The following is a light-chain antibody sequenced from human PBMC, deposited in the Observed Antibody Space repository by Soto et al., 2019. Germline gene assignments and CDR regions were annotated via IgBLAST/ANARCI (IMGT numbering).Light chain of an antibody. J-gene: IGKJ4*01. CDR1: QIVSTN. CDR3: QQYNNWPPLT. Sequence: EIVMTQSPVTLSVSPGERATLSCRASQIVSTNLACYQQKPGQAPSLLIYSASTRATGIPASFSGSGSGTEFTLTISSLQSEDFAVYYCQQYNNWPPLTFGGGTKVEIK. CDR2: SAS. V-gene: IGKV3-15*01.